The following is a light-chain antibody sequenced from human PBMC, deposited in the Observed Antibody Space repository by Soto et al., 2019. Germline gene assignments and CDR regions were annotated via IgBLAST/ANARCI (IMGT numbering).Light chain of an antibody. CDR3: HHYDATIWT. V-gene: IGKV3-20*01. Sequence: EIVLTQSPGTLSLSPGERVTLSCRASQSLNSNLNWYQQKPGQSPRLLIYGASTRATGIPDRFTCSGTGTDFTLPISRLEAEDFAVYYCHHYDATIWTFGRGTKLEIK. J-gene: IGKJ1*01. CDR2: GAS. CDR1: QSLNSN.